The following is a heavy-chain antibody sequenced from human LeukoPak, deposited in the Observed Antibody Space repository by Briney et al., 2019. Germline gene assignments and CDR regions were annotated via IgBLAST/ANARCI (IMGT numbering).Heavy chain of an antibody. J-gene: IGHJ4*02. CDR1: GFTVSSNY. D-gene: IGHD1-26*01. Sequence: GGSLRLSCAASGFTVSSNYMTWVRQAPGKGLEWLSVIYSGGDTYYADSVKDRFTISRDNSKNTLYLQVNSLRAEDTAVYYCARRSGEGYFDCWGQGTLVTVSS. V-gene: IGHV3-66*01. CDR3: ARRSGEGYFDC. CDR2: IYSGGDT.